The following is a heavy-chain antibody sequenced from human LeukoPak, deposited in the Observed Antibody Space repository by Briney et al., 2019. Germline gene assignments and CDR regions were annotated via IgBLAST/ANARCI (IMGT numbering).Heavy chain of an antibody. CDR1: GGSISNFY. Sequence: TSETLSLTCTVSGGSISNFYWSWIRQPPGRRLEWIGYIYYSGSTNYNPSLKSRVTISVDTSKNQFSLKLSSVTAADTAVYYCARAAESSSWYRYYYYYYGMDVWGQGTTVTVSS. CDR3: ARAAESSSWYRYYYYYYGMDV. D-gene: IGHD6-13*01. CDR2: IYYSGST. J-gene: IGHJ6*02. V-gene: IGHV4-59*01.